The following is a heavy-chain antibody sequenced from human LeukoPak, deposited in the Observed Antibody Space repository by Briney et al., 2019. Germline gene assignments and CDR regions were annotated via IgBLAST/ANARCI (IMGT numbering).Heavy chain of an antibody. J-gene: IGHJ5*02. D-gene: IGHD3-10*01. CDR3: ARDYYGSGSCDP. V-gene: IGHV4-59*12. Sequence: SETLSLTCTVSGGSMSGYYWSWIRQPPGKGLQWIGYIYYSGSTSYNPSLKSPVTISVDTSKNQFSLKLNYVTAVDTAVYYCARDYYGSGSCDPWGQGTLVTVSS. CDR2: IYYSGST. CDR1: GGSMSGYY.